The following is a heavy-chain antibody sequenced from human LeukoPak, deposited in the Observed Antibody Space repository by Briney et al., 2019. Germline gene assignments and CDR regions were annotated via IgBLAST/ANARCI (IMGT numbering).Heavy chain of an antibody. V-gene: IGHV1-46*01. D-gene: IGHD3-22*01. CDR2: INPSGGST. J-gene: IGHJ4*02. Sequence: ASVKVSCKASGYIFTSYYMHWVRQAPGQGLEWMGIINPSGGSTSCAQKFQGRVTMTRDMSTSTVYMELSSLRSEDTAVYYCARDGYYYDSSGYYWFDYWGQGTLVTVSS. CDR1: GYIFTSYY. CDR3: ARDGYYYDSSGYYWFDY.